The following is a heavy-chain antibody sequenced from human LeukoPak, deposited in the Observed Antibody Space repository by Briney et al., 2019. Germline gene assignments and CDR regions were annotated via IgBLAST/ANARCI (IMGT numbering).Heavy chain of an antibody. CDR1: GFTFSSYG. CDR3: AKARDYDNSGYLNY. Sequence: PGGSLRLSCAASGFTFSSYGMHWVRQAPGKGLEWVAVVSYDGSNQYYADSVKGRFTISRDNSKNTPNLQMNSLRAEDTAVYYCAKARDYDNSGYLNYWGQGTLVTVSS. V-gene: IGHV3-30*18. CDR2: VSYDGSNQ. J-gene: IGHJ4*02. D-gene: IGHD3-22*01.